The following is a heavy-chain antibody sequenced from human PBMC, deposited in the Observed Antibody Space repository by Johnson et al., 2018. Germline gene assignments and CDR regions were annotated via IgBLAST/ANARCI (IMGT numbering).Heavy chain of an antibody. CDR2: IKSKTDGGTT. Sequence: VQLVQSGGGLVKPGGSLRLSCAASGFTFSNAWMSWVRQAPGKGLEWVGRIKSKTDGGTTEYAASVKGRFTISRDDSKSIAYLQMNSLKTEDTAVYYCTRDVAVVQRYYYMDVWGKGTTVAVSS. CDR1: GFTFSNAW. J-gene: IGHJ6*03. V-gene: IGHV3-15*01. CDR3: TRDVAVVQRYYYMDV. D-gene: IGHD6-19*01.